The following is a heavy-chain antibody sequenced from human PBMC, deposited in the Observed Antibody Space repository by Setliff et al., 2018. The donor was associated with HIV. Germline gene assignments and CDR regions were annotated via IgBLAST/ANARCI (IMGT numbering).Heavy chain of an antibody. Sequence: GGSLRLSCAASGLIFSSYEMNWVRQAPGKGLEWISFIGGHGSIIHYADSVKGRFTISRDNAKNPLYLQMNSLRAEDTAVYYCARDHADSSGWYGWHYYYYGMDVWGQGTTVTVSS. J-gene: IGHJ6*02. V-gene: IGHV3-48*03. CDR3: ARDHADSSGWYGWHYYYYGMDV. CDR1: GLIFSSYE. CDR2: IGGHGSII. D-gene: IGHD6-19*01.